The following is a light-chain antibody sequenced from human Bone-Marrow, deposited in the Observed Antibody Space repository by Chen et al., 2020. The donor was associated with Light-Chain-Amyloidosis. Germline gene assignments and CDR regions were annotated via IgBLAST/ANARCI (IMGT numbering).Light chain of an antibody. Sequence: QSALTQPASVSGSPGQSITISCTGTSSDIGGYDLISWYQRHPGKAPKLIIYEVNQRPSGVSYRFSGSKSGNTASLTISGLQAEDEGNYYCCSYTTNSTLVFGGGTKLTVL. CDR1: SSDIGGYDL. J-gene: IGLJ2*01. V-gene: IGLV2-14*02. CDR3: CSYTTNSTLV. CDR2: EVN.